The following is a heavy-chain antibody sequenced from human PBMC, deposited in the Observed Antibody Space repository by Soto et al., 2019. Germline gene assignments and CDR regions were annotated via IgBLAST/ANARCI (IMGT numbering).Heavy chain of an antibody. J-gene: IGHJ4*02. Sequence: QVQLQESGPGLVKPSQTLSLTCSVSGDSINNYEYYWTWIRQPPGEGLEWIGHIYYTGSTSYNPSLESRISISLDTSRNQFSLKVNSVSAADTAVYYCARDRSNSPDLFDSWGQGTLVTVSS. V-gene: IGHV4-30-4*01. CDR1: GDSINNYEYY. CDR2: IYYTGST. CDR3: ARDRSNSPDLFDS. D-gene: IGHD1-1*01.